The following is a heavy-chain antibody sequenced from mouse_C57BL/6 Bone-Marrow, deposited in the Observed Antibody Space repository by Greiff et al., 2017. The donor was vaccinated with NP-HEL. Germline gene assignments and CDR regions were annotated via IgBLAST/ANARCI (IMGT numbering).Heavy chain of an antibody. CDR1: GFTFSNYW. V-gene: IGHV6-3*01. J-gene: IGHJ4*01. Sequence: EVKLMESGGGLVQPGGSMKLSCVASGFTFSNYWMNWVRQSPEKGLEWVAQIRLKSDNYATHYAESVKGRFTISRDDSKSSVYLQMNNLRAEDTGIYYCTRRFRDAMDYWGQGTSVTVSS. CDR2: IRLKSDNYAT. D-gene: IGHD3-2*02. CDR3: TRRFRDAMDY.